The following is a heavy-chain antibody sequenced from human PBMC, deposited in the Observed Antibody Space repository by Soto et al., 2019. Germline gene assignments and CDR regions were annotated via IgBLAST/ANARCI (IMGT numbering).Heavy chain of an antibody. CDR3: TTWLTAHFDY. V-gene: IGHV3-23*01. D-gene: IGHD2-21*02. CDR2: SSDRRTGNT. J-gene: IGHJ4*02. CDR1: GSTFSSYT. Sequence: PGGSLRLSCAASGSTFSSYTLNWVRRAPGKGLEWVATSSDRRTGNTHYSDSVRGRFTLSRDYSRNILFLQMDSLRADGTALYYCTTWLTAHFDYWGRGTQVTVSS.